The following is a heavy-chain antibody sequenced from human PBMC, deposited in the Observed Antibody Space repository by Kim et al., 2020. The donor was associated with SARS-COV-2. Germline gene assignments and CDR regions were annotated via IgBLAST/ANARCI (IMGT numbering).Heavy chain of an antibody. CDR3: ARTDYQVYFDY. Sequence: SETLSLTCTVSGGSISSYYWSWIRQPPGKGLEWIGYIYYSGSTNYNPSLKSRVTISVDTSKNQFSLKLSSVTAADTAVYYCARTDYQVYFDYWGQGTLVTVSS. CDR1: GGSISSYY. J-gene: IGHJ4*02. V-gene: IGHV4-59*01. D-gene: IGHD3-10*01. CDR2: IYYSGST.